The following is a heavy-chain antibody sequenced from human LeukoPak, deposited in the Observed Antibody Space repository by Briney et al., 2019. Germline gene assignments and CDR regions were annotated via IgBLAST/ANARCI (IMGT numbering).Heavy chain of an antibody. CDR2: TWYDGSNK. CDR3: ARLGSGWLFDY. CDR1: GFTFSTSA. J-gene: IGHJ4*02. V-gene: IGHV3-33*08. Sequence: GGSLRLSCAAFGFTFSTSAMHWVRQAPGKGLEWVAVTWYDGSNKYYADSVKGRFTISKDNSKNTVDLQMNGLRAEDTAVYYCARLGSGWLFDYWGQGTLVTVSS. D-gene: IGHD6-19*01.